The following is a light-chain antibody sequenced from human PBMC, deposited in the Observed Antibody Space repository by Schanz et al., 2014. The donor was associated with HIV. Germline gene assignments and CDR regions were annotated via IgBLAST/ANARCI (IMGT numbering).Light chain of an antibody. J-gene: IGLJ2*01. V-gene: IGLV2-14*01. CDR2: DVS. CDR1: SSDVGAYNY. Sequence: QSALTQPASVSGSPGQSVTISCTGTSSDVGAYNYLSWYQQYPGKAPKVMIYDVSNRPSGVSDRFSGSKSGNTASLTISGLQAEDEADYYCSSYTSSSTLEFGGGTKLTVL. CDR3: SSYTSSSTLE.